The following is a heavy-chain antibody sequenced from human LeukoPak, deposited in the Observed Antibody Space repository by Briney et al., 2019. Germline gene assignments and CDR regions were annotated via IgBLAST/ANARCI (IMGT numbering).Heavy chain of an antibody. D-gene: IGHD3-10*01. J-gene: IGHJ5*01. CDR3: VRHQYYYGAGSYYVFDS. CDR1: GGSISSSSYY. V-gene: IGHV4-39*01. CDR2: IYYSGST. Sequence: PSETLSLTCTVSGGSISSSSYYWGWIRQSPGKGLEWIGSIYYSGSTHYNPSLKSRVTISVDTSKNQFSLKLSSVTAADTAVYYCVRHQYYYGAGSYYVFDSWGQGTLVTVSS.